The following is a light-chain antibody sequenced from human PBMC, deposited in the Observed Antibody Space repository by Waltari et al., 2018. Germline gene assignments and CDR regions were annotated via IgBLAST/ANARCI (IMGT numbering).Light chain of an antibody. CDR3: QQYNIWPWT. CDR2: RAS. CDR1: QSAKTS. Sequence: EVVMTQSPATLSVSPGERVSLSCRASQSAKTSLAWYQQTPGQAPRLPFYRASTRAAGVPDRFSGSGSGTEFTLTIRSLQSEDSAIYYCQQYNIWPWTFGPGTNVDIK. J-gene: IGKJ1*01. V-gene: IGKV3D-15*01.